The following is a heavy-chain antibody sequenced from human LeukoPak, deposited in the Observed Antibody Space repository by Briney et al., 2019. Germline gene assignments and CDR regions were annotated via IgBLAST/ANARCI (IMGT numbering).Heavy chain of an antibody. CDR2: IYYSGST. J-gene: IGHJ4*02. CDR3: AREGWPTVIYGDYGYDY. V-gene: IGHV4-39*07. CDR1: GGSISSSSYY. Sequence: SETLSLTCTVSGGSISSSSYYWGWIRQPPGKGLEWIGSIYYSGSTYYNPSLKSRVTISVDTSKNQFSLKLSSVTAADTAVYYCAREGWPTVIYGDYGYDYWGQGTLVTVSS. D-gene: IGHD4-17*01.